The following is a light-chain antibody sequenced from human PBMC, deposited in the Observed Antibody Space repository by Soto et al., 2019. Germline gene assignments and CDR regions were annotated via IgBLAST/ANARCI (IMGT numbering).Light chain of an antibody. CDR3: CSYAGSHTPWV. V-gene: IGLV2-11*01. Sequence: QSALTQPRSVSGSPGQSVTLSCAGTSSDVGAYNYVSWYQQHPGNAPKLMIYDVNKWPSGVPDRFSGSKSGNTASLTISGLQAEDEADYHCCSYAGSHTPWVFGGGTKLTVL. CDR1: SSDVGAYNY. J-gene: IGLJ3*02. CDR2: DVN.